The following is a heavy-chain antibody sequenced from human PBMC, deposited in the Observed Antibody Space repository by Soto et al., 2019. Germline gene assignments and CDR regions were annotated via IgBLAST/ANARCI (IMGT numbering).Heavy chain of an antibody. J-gene: IGHJ4*02. V-gene: IGHV3-11*01. Sequence: VGSLRLSCAASGFTFSDYYMSWIRQAPGKGLEWVSYISSGGGSTRSYADSVKGRFTISRDNAQNSLYLQMNSLRAEDTAVYYCARVRGYYDSSGFDSWGQETLVTVSS. CDR1: GFTFSDYY. D-gene: IGHD3-22*01. CDR2: ISSGGGSTR. CDR3: ARVRGYYDSSGFDS.